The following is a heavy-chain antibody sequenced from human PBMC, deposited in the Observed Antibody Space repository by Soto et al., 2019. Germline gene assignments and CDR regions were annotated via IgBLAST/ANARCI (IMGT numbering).Heavy chain of an antibody. V-gene: IGHV1-69*10. Sequence: SVKVSCKASGGTFSSYAISWVRQAPRQGLEWMGGIIPIFGIANYAQKFQGRVTITADKSTSTAYMELSSLRSEDTAVYYCARPQGMDSNWFDPWGQGTLVTVSS. J-gene: IGHJ5*02. CDR1: GGTFSSYA. CDR2: IIPIFGIA. D-gene: IGHD2-2*03. CDR3: ARPQGMDSNWFDP.